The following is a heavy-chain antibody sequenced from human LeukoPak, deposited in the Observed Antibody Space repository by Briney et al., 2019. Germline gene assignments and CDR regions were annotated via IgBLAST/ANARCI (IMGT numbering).Heavy chain of an antibody. Sequence: SETLSLTCNVLGGSIRSSNYYWGWIRQPPGKGLEWIGSIYYSGSTYYNPSLKGRGTMSVDTSNNQFSLKLTSATATDTAVYYCVRLFYYDSRGPPSWGQGTLVIVCS. CDR1: GGSIRSSNYY. CDR2: IYYSGST. CDR3: VRLFYYDSRGPPS. D-gene: IGHD3-22*01. V-gene: IGHV4-39*01. J-gene: IGHJ5*02.